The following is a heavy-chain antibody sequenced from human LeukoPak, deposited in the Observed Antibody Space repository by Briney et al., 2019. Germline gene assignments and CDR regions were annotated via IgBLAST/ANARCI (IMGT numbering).Heavy chain of an antibody. CDR1: GFTFSDYG. V-gene: IGHV3-30*02. J-gene: IGHJ4*02. Sequence: PGGSLRLSCAASGFTFSDYGMVWVRQAPGKGLEWVAFIRYDGSIKYYTDSVKDRFTVSRDNSRNTLYLQMSSLRAEDTAVYYCAKDYYDSSGYFRVPHVSDYRGQGTLVTVSS. D-gene: IGHD3-22*01. CDR2: IRYDGSIK. CDR3: AKDYYDSSGYFRVPHVSDY.